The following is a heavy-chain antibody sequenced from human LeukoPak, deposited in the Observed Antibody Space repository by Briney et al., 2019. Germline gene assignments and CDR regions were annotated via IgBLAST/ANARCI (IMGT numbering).Heavy chain of an antibody. D-gene: IGHD5-24*01. Sequence: GGSLRLSCAASGFTFDDYAMHWVRQAPGKGLEWVSGISWNSGSIGYADSVKGRFTISRDNAKNSLDLQMNSLRAEDMALYYCAKGGEMATIGGYFDYWGQGTLVTVSS. J-gene: IGHJ4*02. CDR1: GFTFDDYA. CDR3: AKGGEMATIGGYFDY. CDR2: ISWNSGSI. V-gene: IGHV3-9*03.